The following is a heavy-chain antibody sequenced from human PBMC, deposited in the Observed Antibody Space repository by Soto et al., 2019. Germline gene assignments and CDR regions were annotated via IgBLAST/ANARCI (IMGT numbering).Heavy chain of an antibody. V-gene: IGHV3-23*01. D-gene: IGHD3-16*02. CDR2: SSRTGGAA. Sequence: EGQLLESGGGLVQPGGSLRLSCAASGFTFNNFAMFWVRQALGKGLEWVSSSSRTGGAAHYADSVNGLFTLSIDNSKNSLFLQMASLRAGNTAVYYCAQAGDYIWRSYPRELDFWGQGTLVTVSS. CDR3: AQAGDYIWRSYPRELDF. CDR1: GFTFNNFA. J-gene: IGHJ4*02.